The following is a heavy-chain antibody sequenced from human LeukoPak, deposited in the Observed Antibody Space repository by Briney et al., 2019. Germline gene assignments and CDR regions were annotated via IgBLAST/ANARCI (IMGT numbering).Heavy chain of an antibody. CDR2: INSDGSST. D-gene: IGHD3-22*01. V-gene: IGHV3-74*01. CDR1: GFTFSSYW. Sequence: PGGSLRLSCAASGFTFSSYWMHWVRQAPGKGLVWVSRINSDGSSTSYADSVKGRFTISRDNAKNTLYLKMNSLRAEDTAVYYCARAYYYDSSSYYRNHFDYWGQGTLVTVSS. CDR3: ARAYYYDSSSYYRNHFDY. J-gene: IGHJ4*02.